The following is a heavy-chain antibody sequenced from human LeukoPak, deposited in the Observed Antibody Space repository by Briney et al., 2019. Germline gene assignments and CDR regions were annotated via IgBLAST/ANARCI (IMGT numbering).Heavy chain of an antibody. V-gene: IGHV4-61*02. Sequence: SETLSLTCTVSGGSISSSSYYWSWIRQPAGKGLEWIGRIYTSGSTNYNPSLKSRVTISVDTSKNQFSLKLSSVTAADTAVYYCARVSRGSGWSAFDYWGQGTLVTVSS. CDR2: IYTSGST. CDR1: GGSISSSSYY. J-gene: IGHJ4*02. CDR3: ARVSRGSGWSAFDY. D-gene: IGHD6-19*01.